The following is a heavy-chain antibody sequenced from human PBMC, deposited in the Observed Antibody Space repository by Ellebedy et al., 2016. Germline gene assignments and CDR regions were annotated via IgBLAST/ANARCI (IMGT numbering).Heavy chain of an antibody. V-gene: IGHV3-11*06. J-gene: IGHJ4*02. CDR1: GFTFSDNY. D-gene: IGHD3-3*01. Sequence: GGSLRLSCAASGFTFSDNYMSWIRQAPGRGLELISFISSSSSYAMHADSVKGRFTISRDNAKNSLHLQMNSLRDEDAAVYYCARGSRIPTFGVGVWGQGALVTVSS. CDR3: ARGSRIPTFGVGV. CDR2: ISSSSSYA.